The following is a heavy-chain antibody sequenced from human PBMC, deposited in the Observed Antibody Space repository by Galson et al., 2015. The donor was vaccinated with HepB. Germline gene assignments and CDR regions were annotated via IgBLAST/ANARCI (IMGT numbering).Heavy chain of an antibody. Sequence: SLRLSCAASGFTFSSYAMSWVRQAPGKGLEWVSVISGSGVTTSYADSVKGRFTISRDNSKNTLYLQMNSLRAEDTAVYYCAKRSGSQSSPSWFDPWGQGTLVTVSS. CDR1: GFTFSSYA. V-gene: IGHV3-23*01. CDR3: AKRSGSQSSPSWFDP. CDR2: ISGSGVTT. J-gene: IGHJ5*02. D-gene: IGHD1-26*01.